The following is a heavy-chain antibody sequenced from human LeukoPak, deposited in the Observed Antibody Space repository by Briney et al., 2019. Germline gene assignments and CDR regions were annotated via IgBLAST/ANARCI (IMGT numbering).Heavy chain of an antibody. D-gene: IGHD6-19*01. CDR1: GGSISSSSYY. CDR2: IYYSGST. Sequence: SETLSLTCTVSGGSISSSSYYWGWIRQPPGKGLEWIGSIYYSGSTYYNPSLKSRVTISVDTSENQISLKLSSVTAADTAVYYCAREGGYSNGYYYFDYWGQGTLVTVSS. J-gene: IGHJ4*02. V-gene: IGHV4-39*07. CDR3: AREGGYSNGYYYFDY.